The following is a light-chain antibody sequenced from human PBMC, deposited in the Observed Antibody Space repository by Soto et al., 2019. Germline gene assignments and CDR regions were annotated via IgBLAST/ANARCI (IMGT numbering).Light chain of an antibody. Sequence: DIQLTQSPSSLSASVGDRVTITCRASQNITNYFNWYQQKPGKAPTLLIYAASSLQIGVPSRFSGSGSGTDFTLTISSLQPEDFATYYCQQTYRSSWTFGPGTKVEI. CDR2: AAS. V-gene: IGKV1-39*01. J-gene: IGKJ1*01. CDR3: QQTYRSSWT. CDR1: QNITNY.